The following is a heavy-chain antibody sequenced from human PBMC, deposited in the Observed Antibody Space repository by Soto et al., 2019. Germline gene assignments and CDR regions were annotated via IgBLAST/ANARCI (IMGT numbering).Heavy chain of an antibody. D-gene: IGHD1-1*01. CDR3: TRLFEAPTITTSFDS. V-gene: IGHV3-73*02. CDR2: IRSKAMNYAT. CDR1: GFTFSASA. J-gene: IGHJ4*02. Sequence: EVQLVESGGGLVQPGGSLKLSCAASGFTFSASAIHWVRQASGKGLEWIGRIRSKAMNYATEYAASVKGRFTVSRDDSENTAYLQMNGLKTGDTAVYYCTRLFEAPTITTSFDSWGQGTLVTVSS.